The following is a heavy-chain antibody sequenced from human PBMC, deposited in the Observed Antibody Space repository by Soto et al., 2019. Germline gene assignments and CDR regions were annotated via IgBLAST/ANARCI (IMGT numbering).Heavy chain of an antibody. J-gene: IGHJ4*02. V-gene: IGHV3-23*01. CDR1: GFTFSNYA. CDR2: ITNSGGAT. CDR3: AKGSGESCPGGRVFDF. D-gene: IGHD3-10*02. Sequence: EVQLLESGGGLVQPGGSLRLTCVASGFTFSNYAMTWFRQAPGEGLEWVAVITNSGGATLHADSVKGRFTIFRDNSKNTLYLPMNHLRAEDTAIYYCAKGSGESCPGGRVFDFWGQGTRVTVSS.